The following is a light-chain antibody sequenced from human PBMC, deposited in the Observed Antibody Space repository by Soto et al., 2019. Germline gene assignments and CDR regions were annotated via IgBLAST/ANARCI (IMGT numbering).Light chain of an antibody. CDR3: QQRSNGPPSLT. J-gene: IGKJ4*01. V-gene: IGKV3-11*01. Sequence: EIVLTQSPATLSLSPGERATLSCRASQSVSSYLAWYQQKPGQAPRLLIYDASNRATGIPARFSGSGSGKDFTRTISSLEPEDFAVYYCQQRSNGPPSLTFGGGTKVEIK. CDR2: DAS. CDR1: QSVSSY.